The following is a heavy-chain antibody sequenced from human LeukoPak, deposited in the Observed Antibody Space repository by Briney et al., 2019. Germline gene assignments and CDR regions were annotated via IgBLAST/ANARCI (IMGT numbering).Heavy chain of an antibody. CDR2: FDPEDGET. CDR3: ATPRGTGYYYDSSGYLAS. J-gene: IGHJ4*02. V-gene: IGHV1-24*01. D-gene: IGHD3-22*01. CDR1: GYTLTELS. Sequence: RASVKVSCKVSGYTLTELSMHWVRQAPGKGLEWMGGFDPEDGETIYAQKFQGRVTMTEDTSTDTAYMELSSLRSEDTAVYYCATPRGTGYYYDSSGYLASWGQGTLVTVSS.